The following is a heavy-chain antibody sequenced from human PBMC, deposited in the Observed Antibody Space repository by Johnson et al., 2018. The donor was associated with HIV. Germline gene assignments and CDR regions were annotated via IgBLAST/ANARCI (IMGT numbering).Heavy chain of an antibody. CDR2: ISGSGGRP. J-gene: IGHJ3*02. CDR1: GFSFSTYA. V-gene: IGHV3-23*04. CDR3: AKAFSTFHDAFDI. Sequence: VQLVESGGGLVQPGGSLRLSCAASGFSFSTYAMSWVRQAPGKGLEWVSGISGSGGRPYYADSVKGRFTISRDNSKNTLFLQMNSLRAEDTAVYFCAKAFSTFHDAFDIWGQGTMVTVSS. D-gene: IGHD2/OR15-2a*01.